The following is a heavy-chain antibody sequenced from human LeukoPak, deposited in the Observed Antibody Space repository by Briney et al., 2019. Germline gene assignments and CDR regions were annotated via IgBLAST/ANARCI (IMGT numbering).Heavy chain of an antibody. J-gene: IGHJ4*02. V-gene: IGHV4-61*01. Sequence: SETLSLTCAVSGGSVNGGSYYWSWIRQHPGKGLEWIGYIYYTGITNYNPSLKSRVTISVDTSKNQFSLNLNSVTAADTAVYYCATSQCGSDCYLAGDYWGQGTLVTVSS. CDR1: GGSVNGGSYY. CDR3: ATSQCGSDCYLAGDY. CDR2: IYYTGIT. D-gene: IGHD2-21*02.